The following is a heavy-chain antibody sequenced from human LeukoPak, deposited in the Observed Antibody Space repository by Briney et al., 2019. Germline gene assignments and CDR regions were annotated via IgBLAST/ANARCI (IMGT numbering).Heavy chain of an antibody. D-gene: IGHD2-2*01. CDR3: ARDSYVEGTKFDC. Sequence: SETLSLTCTVSGASITNYYWTWIRQPAGKGLEWIGRIQSSGTADYNPSLTSRVTMSVDTSRNQFYLNLRSVTAADTAVYFCARDSYVEGTKFDCWGQGNLVTVSS. J-gene: IGHJ4*02. V-gene: IGHV4-4*07. CDR2: IQSSGTA. CDR1: GASITNYY.